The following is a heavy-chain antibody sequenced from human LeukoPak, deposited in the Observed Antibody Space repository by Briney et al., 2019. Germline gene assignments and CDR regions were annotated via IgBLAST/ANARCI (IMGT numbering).Heavy chain of an antibody. CDR3: VNTGDPGS. CDR1: GFAVGSNY. V-gene: IGHV3-53*05. D-gene: IGHD5-18*01. CDR2: IYSGGAI. Sequence: GGSLRLSCVASGFAVGSNYMSWVRQAPGKGLEWVSLIYSGGAIRYADSVKGRFTISRDNSKNTMYLQMSSLRTDDTAIYYCVNTGDPGSWGQGTLVTVSS. J-gene: IGHJ5*02.